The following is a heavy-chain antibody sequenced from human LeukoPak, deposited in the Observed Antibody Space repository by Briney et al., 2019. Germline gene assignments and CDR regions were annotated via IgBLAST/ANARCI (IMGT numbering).Heavy chain of an antibody. CDR1: GFTFSSYS. V-gene: IGHV3-48*01. Sequence: GGSLRLSCAASGFTFSSYSMNWVRQAPGKGLEWVSYISSSSSTIYYADSVKGRFTISRDNAKNSLYLQMNSLRAEDTAVYYCARDGQYSSSSGPYYFDYWGQGTLVTVSS. J-gene: IGHJ4*02. D-gene: IGHD6-6*01. CDR3: ARDGQYSSSSGPYYFDY. CDR2: ISSSSSTI.